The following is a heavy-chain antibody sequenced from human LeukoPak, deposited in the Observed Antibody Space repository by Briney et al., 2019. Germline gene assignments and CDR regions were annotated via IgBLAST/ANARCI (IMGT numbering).Heavy chain of an antibody. CDR3: AKAGRLQAVEGWIAY. CDR1: GFTFSNYG. V-gene: IGHV3-23*01. Sequence: GGSHTPSCAASGFTFSNYGMSWVRQAPGKGLEWVSAIGGGATTYYADYVKGRFTISRDNSKNTLYLQMNSLRAGDTAIYYCAKAGRLQAVEGWIAYWARRPRVTVS. D-gene: IGHD4-11*01. CDR2: IGGGATT. J-gene: IGHJ4*02.